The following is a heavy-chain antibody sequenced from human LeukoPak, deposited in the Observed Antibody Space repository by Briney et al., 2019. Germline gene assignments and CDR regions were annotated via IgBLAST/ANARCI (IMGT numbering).Heavy chain of an antibody. CDR1: GDSVSRSSYY. Sequence: SETLSLTCTVSGDSVSRSSYYWTWIRQPRGKGLEWIGYIYYIGSTNYNPSLRSRLTMSVDTSKNQFSLRLISVIAADTAVYYCARYYDSTGSFDYWGQGTLVTVSS. CDR3: ARYYDSTGSFDY. V-gene: IGHV4-61*01. D-gene: IGHD3-22*01. J-gene: IGHJ4*02. CDR2: IYYIGST.